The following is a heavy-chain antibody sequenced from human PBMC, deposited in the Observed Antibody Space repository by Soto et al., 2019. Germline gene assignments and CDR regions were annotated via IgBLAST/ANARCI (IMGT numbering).Heavy chain of an antibody. J-gene: IGHJ6*02. Sequence: QVQLQESGPGLVRPSQTLSLTCTVSGGSISSGGYYWSWIRQHPGKGLEWIGYIYYSGSTYYNPSHKSRVNISVDPSNNPFSLTLGSVTAADTAGHYCARGGRRSPAMDVWGQGTTVTVSS. CDR2: IYYSGST. CDR1: GGSISSGGYY. CDR3: ARGGRRSPAMDV. V-gene: IGHV4-31*03.